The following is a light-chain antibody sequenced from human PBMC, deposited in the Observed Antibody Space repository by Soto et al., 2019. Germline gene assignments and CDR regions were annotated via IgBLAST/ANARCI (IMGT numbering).Light chain of an antibody. J-gene: IGKJ5*01. CDR1: QSLLHSNGNKY. CDR2: LGS. Sequence: DIVMTQSPLSLPVTPGEPASISCRSSQSLLHSNGNKYVDWYLQKPGQSPQLLISLGSNRASGVPDRFSGSGSGSDFTLKISRVEAEDLGVYYCMQALQTPITFGQGTRLEIK. CDR3: MQALQTPIT. V-gene: IGKV2-28*01.